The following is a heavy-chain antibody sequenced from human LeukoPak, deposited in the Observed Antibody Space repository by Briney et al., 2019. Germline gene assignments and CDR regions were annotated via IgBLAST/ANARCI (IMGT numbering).Heavy chain of an antibody. CDR3: ARDRGIAVAGAHYYYMDV. J-gene: IGHJ6*03. D-gene: IGHD6-19*01. CDR2: ISSSSSYI. CDR1: GFTFSSYS. V-gene: IGHV3-21*01. Sequence: GGSLRLSCAASGFTFSSYSMNWVRQAPGKGLEWVSSISSSSSYIYYADSVKGRFTISRDNAKNSLYLQMNSLRAEDTAVYYCARDRGIAVAGAHYYYMDVWGKGTTVTISS.